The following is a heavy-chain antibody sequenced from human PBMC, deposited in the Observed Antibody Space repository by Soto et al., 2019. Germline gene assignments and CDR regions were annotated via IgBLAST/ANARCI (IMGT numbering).Heavy chain of an antibody. CDR1: GFTFSSYA. CDR3: AREWYYYSRGYSVDY. Sequence: QVQLVESGGGVVQPGRSLRLSCAASGFTFSSYAMHWVRQAPGKGLEWVAVISYDGSNKYYADSVKGRFTISRDNSKNTLYLQMNRLRAEDKAVYYWAREWYYYSRGYSVDYWGQGNLGTGSS. V-gene: IGHV3-30-3*01. CDR2: ISYDGSNK. J-gene: IGHJ4*02. D-gene: IGHD3-22*01.